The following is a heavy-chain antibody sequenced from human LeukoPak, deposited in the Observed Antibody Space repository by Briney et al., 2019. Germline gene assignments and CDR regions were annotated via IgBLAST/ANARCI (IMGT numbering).Heavy chain of an antibody. J-gene: IGHJ6*02. D-gene: IGHD3-9*01. V-gene: IGHV3-64D*06. Sequence: GGSLRLSCAASGFTFSSYGMHWVRQAPGKGLEYVSAISSNGGSTYYADSVKGRFTISRDNSKNTLYLQMSSLRAEDTAVYYCVKGMEDYDILTGVLDVWGQGTTVTVSS. CDR1: GFTFSSYG. CDR2: ISSNGGST. CDR3: VKGMEDYDILTGVLDV.